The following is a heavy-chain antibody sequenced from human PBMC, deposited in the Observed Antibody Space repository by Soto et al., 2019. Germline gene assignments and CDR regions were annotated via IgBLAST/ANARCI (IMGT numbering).Heavy chain of an antibody. CDR3: ATSKGYSSGWYSVY. CDR2: ISGSGGST. V-gene: IGHV3-23*01. D-gene: IGHD6-19*01. J-gene: IGHJ4*02. CDR1: GFTFSSYA. Sequence: PGGSLRLACAASGFTFSSYAMSWVRQAPGKGLEWVSAISGSGGSTYYADSVKGRFTISRDNAKNSLYLQMSSLRAEDTAVYYCATSKGYSSGWYSVYWGQGTLVTVSS.